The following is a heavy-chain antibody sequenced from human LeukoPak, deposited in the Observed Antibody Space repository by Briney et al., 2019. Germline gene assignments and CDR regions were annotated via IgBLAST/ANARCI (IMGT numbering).Heavy chain of an antibody. J-gene: IGHJ2*01. CDR1: GFTFSNYG. CDR3: ARDQRSWYFDL. Sequence: GGSPRLSSAASGFTFSNYGMHWFRQAPSKWRAWVAVMFYDGSKKYYADSVKGRFTISRDNSENTLYLQMNSLRAEDTAVYYCARDQRSWYFDLWGRGTLVTVSS. V-gene: IGHV3-33*01. CDR2: MFYDGSKK.